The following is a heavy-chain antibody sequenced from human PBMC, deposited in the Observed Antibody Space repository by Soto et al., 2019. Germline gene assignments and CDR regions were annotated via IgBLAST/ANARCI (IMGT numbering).Heavy chain of an antibody. CDR1: GGSIISYY. J-gene: IGHJ4*02. V-gene: IGHV4-59*08. Sequence: SETLSLTCTVSGGSIISYYWSWILQPPGKGLEWIGYIYYSGSTNYNPSLKSRVTISVDTSKNQFSLKLTSVTAADTAVYYCATGGDASKTGYWGQGTLVAVSS. D-gene: IGHD1-1*01. CDR3: ATGGDASKTGY. CDR2: IYYSGST.